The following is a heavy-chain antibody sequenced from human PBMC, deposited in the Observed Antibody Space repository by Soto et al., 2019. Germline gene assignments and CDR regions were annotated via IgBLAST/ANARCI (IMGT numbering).Heavy chain of an antibody. CDR1: GITFSSYS. V-gene: IGHV3-48*02. CDR3: VGDQDVHTPMVHGNY. Sequence: EVQLVASGGGLVQPGESLRLSCTASGITFSSYSMNWVRQAPGKGLEWLSYISSSKTTYADSVKGRFTISRDNAKNSVYLQMNSLRDEDTAVYYCVGDQDVHTPMVHGNYWGRGTRVTVSS. CDR2: ISSSKTT. D-gene: IGHD5-18*01. J-gene: IGHJ4*02.